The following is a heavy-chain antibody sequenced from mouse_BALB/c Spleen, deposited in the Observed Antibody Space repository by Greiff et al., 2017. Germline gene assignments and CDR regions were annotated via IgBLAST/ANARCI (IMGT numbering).Heavy chain of an antibody. CDR1: GFTFSSYT. D-gene: IGHD1-1*01. CDR2: ISSGGSYT. V-gene: IGHV5-6-4*01. CDR3: TRDHYYGSSYAAMDY. J-gene: IGHJ4*01. Sequence: VQRVESGGGLVKPGGSLKLSCAASGFTFSSYTMSWVRQTPEKRLEWVATISSGGSYTYYPDSVKGRFTISRDNAKNTLYLQMSSLKSEDTAMYYCTRDHYYGSSYAAMDYWGQGTSVTVSS.